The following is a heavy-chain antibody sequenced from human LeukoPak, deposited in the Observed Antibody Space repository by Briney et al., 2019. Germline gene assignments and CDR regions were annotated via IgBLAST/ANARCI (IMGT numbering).Heavy chain of an antibody. Sequence: SETLSLTCTVSGGSISSSSYYWGWIRQPPGKGLEWIGSIYYSGSTYYNPSLKSRVTISVDTSKNQFSLKLSSVTAADTAVYYCARGEAYGFAFDIWGQGTVVTVSS. J-gene: IGHJ3*02. CDR2: IYYSGST. D-gene: IGHD4-17*01. CDR3: ARGEAYGFAFDI. CDR1: GGSISSSSYY. V-gene: IGHV4-39*07.